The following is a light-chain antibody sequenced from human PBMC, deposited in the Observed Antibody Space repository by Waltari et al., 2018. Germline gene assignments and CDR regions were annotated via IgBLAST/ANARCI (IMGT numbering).Light chain of an antibody. CDR1: RSDVGGYNY. J-gene: IGLJ1*01. V-gene: IGLV2-8*01. CDR3: SSYAGSNNFGYV. CDR2: EVS. Sequence: QSALTQPPSASGSPGQSVTISCTGTRSDVGGYNYVSWYQQHPGKAPKLMIYEVSKRPSGVPDRFSGSKSGNTASLTVSGLQAEDEADYYCSSYAGSNNFGYVFGTGTKVTVL.